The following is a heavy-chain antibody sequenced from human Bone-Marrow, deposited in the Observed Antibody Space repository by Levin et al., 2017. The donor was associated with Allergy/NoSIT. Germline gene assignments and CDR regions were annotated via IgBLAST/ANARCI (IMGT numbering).Heavy chain of an antibody. CDR3: AKDRDFYGSGSLGN. D-gene: IGHD3-10*01. Sequence: GGSLRLSCAASGFTFSNYAMSWVRQAPGKGLEWVSGISGRGDSTYDGDSVKGRFTISRDNSKNTLYLQMNSLRAEDTAVYYCAKDRDFYGSGSLGNWGQGTLVTVSS. J-gene: IGHJ4*02. CDR2: ISGRGDST. V-gene: IGHV3-23*01. CDR1: GFTFSNYA.